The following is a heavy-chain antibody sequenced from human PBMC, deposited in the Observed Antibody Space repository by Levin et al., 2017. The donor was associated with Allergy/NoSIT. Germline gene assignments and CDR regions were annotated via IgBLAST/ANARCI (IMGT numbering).Heavy chain of an antibody. Sequence: HAGGSLRLSCAASGFNFDTYWMSWVRQAPGMGLEWVANINEDGSEKNYVDSLKGRFTISRDNAKNSLYLQVNSLRAEDTAVYFCAGLRFFDWDKWFDPWGQGTLVTVSS. J-gene: IGHJ5*02. CDR1: GFNFDTYW. V-gene: IGHV3-7*01. D-gene: IGHD3-9*01. CDR2: INEDGSEK. CDR3: AGLRFFDWDKWFDP.